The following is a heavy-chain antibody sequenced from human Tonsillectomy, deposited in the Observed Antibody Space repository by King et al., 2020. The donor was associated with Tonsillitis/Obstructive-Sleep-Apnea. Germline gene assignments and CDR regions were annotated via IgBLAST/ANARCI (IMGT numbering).Heavy chain of an antibody. V-gene: IGHV3-48*03. D-gene: IGHD3-16*01. CDR3: AREERAPGGAGNWFDP. CDR2: ISSSGSTI. CDR1: GFTFSSYE. J-gene: IGHJ5*02. Sequence: EVQLVESGGGLVQPGGSLRLSCAASGFTFSSYEMNWVRQAPGKGLEWVSYISSSGSTIYYADSVKGRFTISRDNANNSLYLQMNSLRAEDTAVYYCAREERAPGGAGNWFDPWGQGTLVTVSS.